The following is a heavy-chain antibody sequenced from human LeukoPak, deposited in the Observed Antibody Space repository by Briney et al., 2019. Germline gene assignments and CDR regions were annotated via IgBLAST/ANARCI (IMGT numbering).Heavy chain of an antibody. CDR2: ISSSGSTI. CDR1: SDYY. J-gene: IGHJ6*04. V-gene: IGHV3-11*04. CDR3: AELGITMIGGV. D-gene: IGHD3-10*02. Sequence: SDYYWGWLRQPPGKGLEWVSYISSSGSTIYYADSVKGRFTISRDNAKNSLYLQMNSLRAEDTAVYYCAELGITMIGGVWGKGTTVTISS.